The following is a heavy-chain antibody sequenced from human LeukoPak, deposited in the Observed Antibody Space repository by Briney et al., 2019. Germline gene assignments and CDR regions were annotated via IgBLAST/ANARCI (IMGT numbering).Heavy chain of an antibody. CDR1: GFTFSSYW. CDR2: IKQDGSEK. CDR3: ARDEMATIMSYYYYMDV. V-gene: IGHV3-7*01. D-gene: IGHD5-24*01. J-gene: IGHJ6*03. Sequence: GGSLRLSCAASGFTFSSYWMSWVRQAPGKGLEWVANIKQDGSEKYYVDSVKGRFTISRDNAKNSLYLQMNSLRAEDTAVYYCARDEMATIMSYYYYMDVWGKRTTVTVSS.